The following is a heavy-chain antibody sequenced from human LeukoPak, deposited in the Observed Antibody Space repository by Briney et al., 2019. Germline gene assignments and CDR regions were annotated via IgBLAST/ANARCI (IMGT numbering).Heavy chain of an antibody. CDR3: ARATYGSGSYYNSFRYYYYMDV. V-gene: IGHV3-48*03. CDR2: ISSSGSTI. Sequence: GGSLRLSCAASGFTFSSYEMNWVRQAPGKGLEWVSYISSSGSTIYYADSVKGRFTISRDNAKNSLYLQMNSLRAEDTAVYYCARATYGSGSYYNSFRYYYYMDVWGKGTTVTISS. J-gene: IGHJ6*03. CDR1: GFTFSSYE. D-gene: IGHD3-10*01.